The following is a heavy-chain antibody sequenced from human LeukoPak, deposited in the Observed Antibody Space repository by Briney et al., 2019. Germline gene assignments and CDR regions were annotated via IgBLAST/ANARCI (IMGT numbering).Heavy chain of an antibody. CDR3: ARDDGFCSPGLFDH. D-gene: IGHD3-3*01. CDR2: ISSSSSTI. J-gene: IGHJ5*02. Sequence: PGGSLRLSCAASGFTFSSYSMNWVRQAPGKGLEWVSYISSSSSTIYYADSVKGRFTISRDNAKNSLYLKMNSLRAGDTAVYYCARDDGFCSPGLFDHWGQGTLVTVSS. CDR1: GFTFSSYS. V-gene: IGHV3-48*01.